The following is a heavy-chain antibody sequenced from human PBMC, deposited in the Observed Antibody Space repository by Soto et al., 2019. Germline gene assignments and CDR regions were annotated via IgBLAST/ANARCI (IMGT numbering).Heavy chain of an antibody. CDR3: AKDSRRSSGWYYFDH. V-gene: IGHV3-23*01. Sequence: PGGSLRLSFAASGFTFNSIDLGWVRQAPGKGLEWVSAISNNGVRAYYADSVSGRFTISRDNSKNTLSLQMNSLRAEDTAVYYCAKDSRRSSGWYYFDHWGQGTLVTVSS. CDR2: ISNNGVRA. CDR1: GFTFNSID. J-gene: IGHJ4*02. D-gene: IGHD6-19*01.